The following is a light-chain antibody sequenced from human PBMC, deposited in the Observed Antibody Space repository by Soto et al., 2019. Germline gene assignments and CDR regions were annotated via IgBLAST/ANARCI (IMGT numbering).Light chain of an antibody. V-gene: IGLV3-1*01. CDR1: KLGDKY. CDR3: QAWDSSTAYV. CDR2: QDS. Sequence: SYELTQPPSVSVSPGQTASITCSGDKLGDKYACWYQQKPGQSPVLVIYQDSKRPSGIPERFSGSNSCNTATLPISGTQAMDEADYYCQAWDSSTAYVFGGGTKLTVL. J-gene: IGLJ3*02.